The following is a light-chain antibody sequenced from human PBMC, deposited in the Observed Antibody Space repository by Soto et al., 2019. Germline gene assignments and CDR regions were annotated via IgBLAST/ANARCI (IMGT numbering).Light chain of an antibody. Sequence: SYELTQPPSVSVAPGQTATITCGGNNIGSKSVHWYQQRPGQAPVLVVYDDRDRPSGIPDRFSGSNSGNTATLTISRVEVGDEAEYHCQEWDSTLDQWIFGRGTKVPVL. J-gene: IGLJ2*01. CDR3: QEWDSTLDQWI. CDR2: DDR. CDR1: NIGSKS. V-gene: IGLV3-21*02.